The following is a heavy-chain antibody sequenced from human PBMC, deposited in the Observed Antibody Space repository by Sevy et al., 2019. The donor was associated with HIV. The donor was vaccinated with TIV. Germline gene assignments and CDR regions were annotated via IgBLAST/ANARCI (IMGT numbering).Heavy chain of an antibody. CDR2: ISNSGAGT. D-gene: IGHD1-26*01. J-gene: IGHJ4*02. CDR3: ARVYSGYYNS. CDR1: GFTFSDYG. V-gene: IGHV3-23*01. Sequence: GGSLRLSCAASGFTFSDYGMTWVRQAPGKGLECVSSISNSGAGTYYADSVKGRFIISRDNSKNTVYLQMNSLRAEDTAVYYCARVYSGYYNSWGQGTLVTVSS.